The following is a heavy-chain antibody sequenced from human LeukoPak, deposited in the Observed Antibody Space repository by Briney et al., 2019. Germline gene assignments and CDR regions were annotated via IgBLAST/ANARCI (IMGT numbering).Heavy chain of an antibody. Sequence: SETLSLTCAVYGGSFTIYSWAWIRQPPGKSLEWVGEISPSGNTQYNPSLKSRVTISLDASKSQFYLKLNSVTAADTAVYYCARRVRSADYRLDYWGQGTLVTVSS. V-gene: IGHV4-34*01. J-gene: IGHJ4*02. D-gene: IGHD4-11*01. CDR2: ISPSGNT. CDR1: GGSFTIYS. CDR3: ARRVRSADYRLDY.